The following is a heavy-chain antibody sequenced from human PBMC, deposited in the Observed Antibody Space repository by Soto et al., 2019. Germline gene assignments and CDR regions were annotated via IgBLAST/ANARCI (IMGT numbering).Heavy chain of an antibody. Sequence: GGSLRLSCAASGFTFSSYSMNWVRQAPGKGLEWVSSISSSSSYIYYADSVKGRFTISRDNAKNSLYLQMNSLRTEDTALYYCAKQERGSSWPLEAYGMDVWGQGTTVTVSS. V-gene: IGHV3-21*04. CDR3: AKQERGSSWPLEAYGMDV. J-gene: IGHJ6*02. D-gene: IGHD6-13*01. CDR1: GFTFSSYS. CDR2: ISSSSSYI.